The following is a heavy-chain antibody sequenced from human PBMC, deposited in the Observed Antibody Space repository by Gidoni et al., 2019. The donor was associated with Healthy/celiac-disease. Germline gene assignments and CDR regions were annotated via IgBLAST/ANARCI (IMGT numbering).Heavy chain of an antibody. CDR2: ISYDGSNK. CDR1: GFTFSSYA. Sequence: QVQLVESGGGVVQPGRSLRLSCAASGFTFSSYAMHWVRQAPGKGLEWVAVISYDGSNKYYADSVKGRFTISRDNSKNTLYLQMNSLRAEDTAVYYCARVIYYDSSATGGYFDYWGQGTLVTVSS. J-gene: IGHJ4*02. V-gene: IGHV3-30-3*01. D-gene: IGHD3-22*01. CDR3: ARVIYYDSSATGGYFDY.